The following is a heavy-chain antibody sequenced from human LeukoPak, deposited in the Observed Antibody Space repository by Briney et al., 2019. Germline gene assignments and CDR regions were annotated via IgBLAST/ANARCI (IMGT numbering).Heavy chain of an antibody. Sequence: PSETLSLACTVSGGSISSYCWSWIRQPPGKGLEWIGYIYYSGSTNYNPSLKSRVTISVDTSKNQFSLKLSSVTAADTAVYYCASMSIAGEDYWGQGTLVTVSS. J-gene: IGHJ4*02. CDR2: IYYSGST. CDR1: GGSISSYC. V-gene: IGHV4-59*01. CDR3: ASMSIAGEDY. D-gene: IGHD6-6*01.